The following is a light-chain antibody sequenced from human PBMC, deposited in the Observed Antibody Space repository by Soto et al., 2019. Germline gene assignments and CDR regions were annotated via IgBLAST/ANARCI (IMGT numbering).Light chain of an antibody. CDR1: QSIRRW. CDR3: QQGNSFPLT. J-gene: IGKJ4*01. Sequence: DIQMTQSPSSVSASVGDRVTIPCRASQSIRRWLAWYQQKPGTAPKLLISAASSLQSGVPSRFSGSGSGTDFTLTISSLQPEDFATYYCQQGNSFPLTFGGGTKVEIK. CDR2: AAS. V-gene: IGKV1D-12*01.